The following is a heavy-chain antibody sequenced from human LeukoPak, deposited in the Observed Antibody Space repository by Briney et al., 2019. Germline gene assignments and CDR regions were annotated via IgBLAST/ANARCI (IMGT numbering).Heavy chain of an antibody. CDR3: AKGPLTALTTSAY. Sequence: AGGPLRLPCAASGFTFSSYAMRGVRQAPGGGREGVSSNSDSDGSKYYGHSVKRRFTISRETSKNTVYLQMNRLRGEDTALYYFAKGPLTALTTSAYWGQGTLVTVSS. CDR1: GFTFSSYA. J-gene: IGHJ4*02. D-gene: IGHD4-17*01. V-gene: IGHV3-23*01. CDR2: NSDSDGSK.